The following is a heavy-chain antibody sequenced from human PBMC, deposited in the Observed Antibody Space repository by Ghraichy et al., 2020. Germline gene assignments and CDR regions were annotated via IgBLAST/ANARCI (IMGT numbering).Heavy chain of an antibody. CDR1: GGSISSNY. CDR2: IYYSGST. CDR3: ASTQWHLTGYYFDY. Sequence: SETLSLTCTVSGGSISSNYWSWIRQPPGKGLEWIGYIYYSGSTNYNPSLKSRVTISVDTSKNQFSLNLSSVTAADTAVYYCASTQWHLTGYYFDYWGQGTLVTVSS. V-gene: IGHV4-59*08. D-gene: IGHD6-19*01. J-gene: IGHJ4*02.